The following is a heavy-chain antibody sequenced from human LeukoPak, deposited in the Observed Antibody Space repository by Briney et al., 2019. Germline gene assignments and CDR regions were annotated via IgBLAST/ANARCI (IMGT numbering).Heavy chain of an antibody. J-gene: IGHJ6*03. V-gene: IGHV1-69*05. CDR3: ARGHGSSTQGDYYYYYYMDV. D-gene: IGHD2-2*01. CDR2: IIPIFGTA. CDR1: GGTFSSYA. Sequence: SVKVSCKASGGTFSSYAISWVRQAPGQGLEWMGGIIPIFGTANYAQKFQGRVTITTDESTSTAYMELSSLRSEDTAVYYCARGHGSSTQGDYYYYYYMDVWGKGTTVTVSS.